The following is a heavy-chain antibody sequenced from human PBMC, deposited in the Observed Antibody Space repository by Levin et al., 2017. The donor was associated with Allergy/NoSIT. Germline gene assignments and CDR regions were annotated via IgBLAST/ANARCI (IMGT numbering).Heavy chain of an antibody. Sequence: GESLKISCKASGYTFTGYYMHWVRQAPGQGLEWMGWINPNSGGTNYAQKFQGRVTMTRDTSISTAYMELSRLRSDDTAVYYCARDGSYCSSTSCDAFDIWGQGTMVTVSS. J-gene: IGHJ3*02. CDR1: GYTFTGYY. CDR3: ARDGSYCSSTSCDAFDI. CDR2: INPNSGGT. V-gene: IGHV1-2*02. D-gene: IGHD2-2*01.